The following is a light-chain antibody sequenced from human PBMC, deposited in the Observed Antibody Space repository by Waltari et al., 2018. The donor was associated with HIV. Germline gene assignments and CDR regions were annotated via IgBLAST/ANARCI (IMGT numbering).Light chain of an antibody. J-gene: IGLJ1*01. CDR3: SSYTSSSTPYV. Sequence: QSALTQPASVSGSPGQSLTISCTGTSSDVGVYNYVSWYQQHPGKAPKLMIYKVSNRPSGVSNRFSGPKSGNTASLTISGLQAEDETDYYCSSYTSSSTPYVFGTGTKVTVL. CDR1: SSDVGVYNY. CDR2: KVS. V-gene: IGLV2-14*01.